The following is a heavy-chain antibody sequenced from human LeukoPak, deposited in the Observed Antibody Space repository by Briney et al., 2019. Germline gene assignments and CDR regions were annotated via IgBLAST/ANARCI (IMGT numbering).Heavy chain of an antibody. J-gene: IGHJ6*03. CDR2: ISSNGGST. D-gene: IGHD6-6*01. CDR1: GFTFSSYA. Sequence: GGSLRLSCAASGFTFSSYAMHWVRQAPGKGLEYVSAISSNGGSTYYANSVKGRFTISRDNSKNTLYLQMGSLRAEDMAVYYCAREYSSSPYYYYYMDVWGKGTTVTVSS. CDR3: AREYSSSPYYYYYMDV. V-gene: IGHV3-64*01.